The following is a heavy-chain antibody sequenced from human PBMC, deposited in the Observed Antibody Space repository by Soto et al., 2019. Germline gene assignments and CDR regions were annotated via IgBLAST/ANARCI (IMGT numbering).Heavy chain of an antibody. CDR3: ARGPYYYDSSGYYARPYYHYYDMDV. CDR1: GGSFSGYY. V-gene: IGHV4-34*01. CDR2: INHSGST. D-gene: IGHD3-22*01. Sequence: SETLSLTCAVYGGSFSGYYWSWIRQPPGKGLEWIGEINHSGSTNYNPSLKSRVTISVDTSKNQFSLKLSSVTAADTAVYYCARGPYYYDSSGYYARPYYHYYDMDVWGQGTTVTVS. J-gene: IGHJ6*02.